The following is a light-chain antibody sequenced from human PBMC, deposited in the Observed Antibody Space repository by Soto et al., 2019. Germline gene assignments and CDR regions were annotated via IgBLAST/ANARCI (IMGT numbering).Light chain of an antibody. V-gene: IGKV3-20*01. CDR3: QQYDASPLT. CDR1: QSFHTNS. CDR2: AAS. J-gene: IGKJ3*01. Sequence: EIVLTQSPATLSLSPGERATLSCRASQSFHTNSLPWYQQKPGQTPRLLIYAASTRDTDIPDRFNGSGSGTDFALTISRLEPEDFAVYFCQQYDASPLTFGPGTKVDVK.